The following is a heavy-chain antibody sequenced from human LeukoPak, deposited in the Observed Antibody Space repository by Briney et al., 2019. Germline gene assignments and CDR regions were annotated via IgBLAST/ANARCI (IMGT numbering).Heavy chain of an antibody. Sequence: GGSLRLSCAASGFTFSSYGMHWVRQAPGKGLDWVAVISYDGSNKYYADSVKGRFTISRDNSKNTLYLQMNSLRAEDTAVYYCAKDMAMYSSGWHPPYDYWGQGTLVTVSS. CDR3: AKDMAMYSSGWHPPYDY. CDR2: ISYDGSNK. CDR1: GFTFSSYG. J-gene: IGHJ4*02. V-gene: IGHV3-30*18. D-gene: IGHD6-19*01.